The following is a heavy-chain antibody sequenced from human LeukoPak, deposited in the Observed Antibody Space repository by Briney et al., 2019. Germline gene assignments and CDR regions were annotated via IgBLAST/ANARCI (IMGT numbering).Heavy chain of an antibody. CDR3: ARDKYGGNSNAFDI. V-gene: IGHV3-74*01. CDR2: VGTDGSST. Sequence: PGGSLRLSCAASGFTFSNYWMDWVRQVPGKGPVWVSRVGTDGSSTAYADYVKGRFTISSDNAKNTLYLQMNSLRVEDTAVYYCARDKYGGNSNAFDIWGQGTLVTVSS. D-gene: IGHD4-23*01. J-gene: IGHJ3*02. CDR1: GFTFSNYW.